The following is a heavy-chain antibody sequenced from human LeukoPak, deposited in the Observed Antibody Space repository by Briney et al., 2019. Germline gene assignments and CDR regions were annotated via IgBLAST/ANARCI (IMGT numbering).Heavy chain of an antibody. Sequence: GGSLRLSCAASRFTFSSYGMHWVRQAPGKGLEWVSYISSSSTYIYYADSVKGRFTISRDNAQNSLFLQMNSLRAEDTAVYYCARREGVYWHFDLWGRGTLVTVS. CDR3: ARREGVYWHFDL. V-gene: IGHV3-21*01. D-gene: IGHD1-14*01. CDR1: RFTFSSYG. CDR2: ISSSSTYI. J-gene: IGHJ2*01.